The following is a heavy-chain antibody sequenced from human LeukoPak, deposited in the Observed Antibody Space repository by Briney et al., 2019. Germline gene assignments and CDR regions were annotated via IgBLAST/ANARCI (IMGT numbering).Heavy chain of an antibody. D-gene: IGHD3-3*01. J-gene: IGHJ4*02. V-gene: IGHV3-66*02. CDR3: ARDLLDDFWRGYFGY. Sequence: GGSLRLSCAASGFTVSSNYMSWVRQAPGKGLEWVSVIYSGGSTYYADSVKGRFTISRDNSKNTLYLQMNSLRAEDAAVYYCARDLLDDFWRGYFGYWGQGTLVTVSS. CDR1: GFTVSSNY. CDR2: IYSGGST.